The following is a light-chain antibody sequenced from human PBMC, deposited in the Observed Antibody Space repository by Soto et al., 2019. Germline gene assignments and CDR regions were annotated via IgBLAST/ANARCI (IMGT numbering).Light chain of an antibody. CDR1: QAVNTR. V-gene: IGKV3-11*01. CDR2: LAS. J-gene: IGKJ4*01. Sequence: EIVLTQSPATLSSFPGDRVTLSCRASQAVNTRLAWYQHKPGQAPRLLIYLASNRAAGVPARFSGSGSGTDFTLTISNVEPEDFAVYSCQHYNDRPLTFGGGTKVEIK. CDR3: QHYNDRPLT.